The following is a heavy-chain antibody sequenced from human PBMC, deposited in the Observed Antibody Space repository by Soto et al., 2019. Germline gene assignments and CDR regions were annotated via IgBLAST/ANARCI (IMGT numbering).Heavy chain of an antibody. D-gene: IGHD1-1*01. CDR3: ARERGQVPYYYYGMDV. Sequence: EVQLVESGGGLVQPGGSLRLSCAASGFTFSSYEMNWVRQAPGKGLEWVSYISSSGSTIYYADSVKGRFTISRDNAKNSLYLQMNSLRAEATAVYYCARERGQVPYYYYGMDVWGQGTTVTVSS. CDR2: ISSSGSTI. J-gene: IGHJ6*02. V-gene: IGHV3-48*03. CDR1: GFTFSSYE.